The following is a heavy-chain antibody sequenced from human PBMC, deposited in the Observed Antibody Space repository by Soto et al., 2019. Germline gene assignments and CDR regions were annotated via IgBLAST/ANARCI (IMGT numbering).Heavy chain of an antibody. CDR2: IIPIFGTA. V-gene: IGHV1-69*13. D-gene: IGHD4-17*01. Sequence: ASVKVSCKASGGTFSSYAISWVRQAPGQGLEWMGGIIPIFGTANYAQKFQGRVTITADESTSTAYMELSSLRSEDTAVYYCASAFYGVDYFDYWGQGTLVTVSS. J-gene: IGHJ4*02. CDR3: ASAFYGVDYFDY. CDR1: GGTFSSYA.